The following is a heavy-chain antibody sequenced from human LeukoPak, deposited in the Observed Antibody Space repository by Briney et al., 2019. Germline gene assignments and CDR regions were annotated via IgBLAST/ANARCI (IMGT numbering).Heavy chain of an antibody. J-gene: IGHJ4*02. CDR2: ISWNSGSI. D-gene: IGHD2-2*01. Sequence: GRSLILSCAASGFTFDYYAMHSVRQAPGKGLEWVSGISWNSGSIGYADAVKGRFTISRDNAKNSLYLQMNSLRAEETALYYCAKGPWGSSTNGIDYWGQGTLVTVSS. CDR3: AKGPWGSSTNGIDY. CDR1: GFTFDYYA. V-gene: IGHV3-9*01.